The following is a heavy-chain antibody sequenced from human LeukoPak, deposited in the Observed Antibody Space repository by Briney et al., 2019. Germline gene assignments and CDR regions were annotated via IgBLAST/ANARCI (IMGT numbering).Heavy chain of an antibody. D-gene: IGHD3-3*01. Sequence: GGSLRLSGAASGFTFSSYSMNWVRQAPGKGLERVSSLTGNSNNPNYADSVKGRFTISRDNSKNTLYLQMNSLRAEDTALYSCAKCAKTPEGGSGWCNWFDTWGQGTLVIVSS. V-gene: IGHV3-23*01. CDR2: LTGNSNNP. CDR1: GFTFSSYS. J-gene: IGHJ5*02. CDR3: AKCAKTPEGGSGWCNWFDT.